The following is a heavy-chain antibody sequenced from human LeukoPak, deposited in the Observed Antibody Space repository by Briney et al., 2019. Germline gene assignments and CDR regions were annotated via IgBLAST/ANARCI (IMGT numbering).Heavy chain of an antibody. J-gene: IGHJ4*02. CDR1: GFTFSSYW. CDR3: ARDYSDFWSGYYPAFLDY. CDR2: IWYDGSNK. D-gene: IGHD3-3*01. Sequence: GGSLRLSCAASGFTFSSYWMRWVRQAPGKGLEWVAVIWYDGSNKYYADSVKGRFTISRDNSKNTLYLQMNSLRAEDTAVYYCARDYSDFWSGYYPAFLDYWGQGTLVTVSS. V-gene: IGHV3-33*08.